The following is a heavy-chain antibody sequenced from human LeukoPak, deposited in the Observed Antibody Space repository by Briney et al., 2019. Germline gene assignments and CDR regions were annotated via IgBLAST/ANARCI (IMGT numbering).Heavy chain of an antibody. J-gene: IGHJ4*02. Sequence: GGSLRLSCAASVFTFSSYGMYWVRQAPERGLEWVAAINQDGSEKYYVDPVKGRFTISRDNAKKSLYLQMNSLRVEGTAVYYYAKDGLRDGLYFDYWGQGNLVTVSS. D-gene: IGHD5-24*01. CDR1: VFTFSSYG. CDR2: INQDGSEK. V-gene: IGHV3-7*01. CDR3: AKDGLRDGLYFDY.